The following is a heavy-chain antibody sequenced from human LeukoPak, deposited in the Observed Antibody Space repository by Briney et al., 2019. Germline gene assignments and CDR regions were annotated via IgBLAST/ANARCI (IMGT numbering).Heavy chain of an antibody. CDR1: GFTFSSYS. Sequence: GGSLRLSCAASGFTFSSYSMNWVRQAPGKGLEWVSSISSSSSYIYYADSVKGRFTISRDNAKNSLYLQMNSLRAEDTAVYYCAKGGPLPISYYYYMDVWGKGTTVTVSS. CDR3: AKGGPLPISYYYYMDV. D-gene: IGHD3-3*02. J-gene: IGHJ6*03. CDR2: ISSSSSYI. V-gene: IGHV3-21*01.